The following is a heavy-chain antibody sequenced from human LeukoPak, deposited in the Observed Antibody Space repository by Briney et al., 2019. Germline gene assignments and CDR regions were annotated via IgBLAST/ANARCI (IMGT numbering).Heavy chain of an antibody. D-gene: IGHD3-10*01. J-gene: IGHJ4*02. CDR1: GFTFSRYG. Sequence: GGSPRLSCVGSGFTFSRYGLHWVRPAPGKGRGGGGNIWFDGNNKSYSDSVQARFNVSRDISENTLYLQMDSLRVEDTAVYYCARDLIPFGVNSGVGYWGQGILVTVSS. CDR3: ARDLIPFGVNSGVGY. CDR2: IWFDGNNK. V-gene: IGHV3-33*01.